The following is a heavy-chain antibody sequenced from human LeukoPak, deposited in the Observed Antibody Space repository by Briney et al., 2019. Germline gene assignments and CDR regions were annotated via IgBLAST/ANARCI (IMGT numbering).Heavy chain of an antibody. CDR2: ISGSGGST. J-gene: IGHJ4*02. D-gene: IGHD3-22*01. CDR3: AKDLYYYDSSGYLDY. CDR1: GFPFSSYW. Sequence: GGSLRLSCAASGFPFSSYWMSWVRQAPGKGLEWVSAISGSGGSTYYADSVKGRFTISRDNSKNTLYLQMNSLRAEDTAVYYCAKDLYYYDSSGYLDYWGQGTLVTVSS. V-gene: IGHV3-23*01.